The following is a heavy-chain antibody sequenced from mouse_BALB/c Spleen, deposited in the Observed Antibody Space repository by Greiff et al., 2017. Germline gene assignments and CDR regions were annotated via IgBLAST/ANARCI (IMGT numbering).Heavy chain of an antibody. CDR2: INPSTGYT. D-gene: IGHD3-2*01. J-gene: IGHJ4*01. CDR1: GYTFTSYW. V-gene: IGHV1-7*01. CDR3: ARGDSSGPYYAMDY. Sequence: VKLQESGAELAKPGASVKMSCKASGYTFTSYWMHWVKQRPGQGLEWIGYINPSTGYTEYNQKFKDKATLTADKSSSTAYMQLSSLTSEDSAVYYCARGDSSGPYYAMDYWGQGTSVTVSS.